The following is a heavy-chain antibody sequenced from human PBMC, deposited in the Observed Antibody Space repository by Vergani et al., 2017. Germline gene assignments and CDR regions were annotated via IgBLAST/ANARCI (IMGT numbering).Heavy chain of an antibody. J-gene: IGHJ6*04. Sequence: QVQLVESGGGVVQPGGSLRLSCAASGFTFSSYGMHWVRQAPGKGLEWVAFIRYDGSNKAYADSVKGRFTSSRDNSKNTLYLQMNSLRSEDRAVYYCAKELGIAGAGTHYYYYYGMDVWGKGTTVTVSS. D-gene: IGHD6-19*01. CDR1: GFTFSSYG. CDR2: IRYDGSNK. CDR3: AKELGIAGAGTHYYYYYGMDV. V-gene: IGHV3-30*02.